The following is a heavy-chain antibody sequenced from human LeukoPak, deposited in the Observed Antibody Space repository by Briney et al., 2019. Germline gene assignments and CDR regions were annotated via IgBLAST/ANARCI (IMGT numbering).Heavy chain of an antibody. J-gene: IGHJ3*02. D-gene: IGHD2-2*01. V-gene: IGHV4-59*11. CDR3: AKILGYCSSTSCYYDAFDI. CDR2: IYYSGST. CDR1: GGSISSHY. Sequence: PSETLSLTCTVSGGSISSHYWSWIRQPPGKGLEWIGYIYYSGSTNYNPSLKSRVTISVDTSKNQFSLKLSSVTAADTAVYYCAKILGYCSSTSCYYDAFDIWGQGTMVTVSS.